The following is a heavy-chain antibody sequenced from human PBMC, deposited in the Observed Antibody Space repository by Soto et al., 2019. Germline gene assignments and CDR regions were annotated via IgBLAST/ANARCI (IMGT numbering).Heavy chain of an antibody. CDR3: AGGYSYGASIGSSRPIDY. Sequence: SETLSLTCAVYGGSFSGYYWSRIRQPPGKGLEWIGEINHSGSTNYNPSLKSRVTISVDTSKNQFSLKLSSVTAADTAVYYCAGGYSYGASIGSSRPIDYWGQGTLVTVSS. V-gene: IGHV4-34*01. J-gene: IGHJ4*02. CDR1: GGSFSGYY. D-gene: IGHD5-18*01. CDR2: INHSGST.